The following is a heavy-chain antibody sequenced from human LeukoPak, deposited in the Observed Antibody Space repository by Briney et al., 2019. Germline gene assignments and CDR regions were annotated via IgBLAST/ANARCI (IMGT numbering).Heavy chain of an antibody. J-gene: IGHJ3*02. V-gene: IGHV3-53*01. D-gene: IGHD5-24*01. CDR2: IYSGGST. CDR1: GFSVSANC. Sequence: RGSLRLSCVASGFSVSANCLSWGCQAPGKGLEWVSVIYSGGSTYHADSVKGRVTISRDNSKTSLYLQMNSLRAEDTAVYYCARGCGDGSFDIWGQGTMVTVSS. CDR3: ARGCGDGSFDI.